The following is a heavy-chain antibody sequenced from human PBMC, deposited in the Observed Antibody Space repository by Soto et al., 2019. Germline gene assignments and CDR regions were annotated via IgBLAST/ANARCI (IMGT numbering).Heavy chain of an antibody. J-gene: IGHJ6*02. CDR1: GGTISSYA. Sequence: QVQLVQSGAEVKKPGSSVKVSCKASGGTISSYAISWVRQAPGQGLEWMGGIIPIFGTANYAEKFLGRVTITADESTSTAYMELSSLRFEDTAVYYXXXXXXXXYDSSGYLMDVWGQGATV. V-gene: IGHV1-69*01. CDR3: XXXXXXXYDSSGYLMDV. D-gene: IGHD3-22*01. CDR2: IIPIFGTA.